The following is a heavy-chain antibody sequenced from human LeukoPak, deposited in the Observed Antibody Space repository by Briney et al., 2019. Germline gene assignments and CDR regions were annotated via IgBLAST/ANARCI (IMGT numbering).Heavy chain of an antibody. V-gene: IGHV3-23*01. CDR3: AKVWSGSPPTDY. CDR2: ISGSGGST. J-gene: IGHJ4*02. Sequence: GGSLRLSCAASRFSFSSCVMSWVGQAPRKGVEWVSAISGSGGSTYYAHSLKGRFTISRDNSKNTLYLQMNSLRAADTAVYYCAKVWSGSPPTDYWGQGTLVTVSS. CDR1: RFSFSSCV. D-gene: IGHD3-3*01.